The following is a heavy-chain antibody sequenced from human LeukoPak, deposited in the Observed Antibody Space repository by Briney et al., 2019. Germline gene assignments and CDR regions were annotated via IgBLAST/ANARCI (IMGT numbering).Heavy chain of an antibody. V-gene: IGHV3-48*04. CDR1: GFTFSSYS. CDR3: ATSSDWYPVSSDH. CDR2: ISSSSSTI. D-gene: IGHD6-19*01. J-gene: IGHJ4*02. Sequence: GGSLRLSCAASGFTFSSYSMNWVRQAPGKGLEWVSYISSSSSTIYYADSVKGRFTISRDNAKNSLYLQVNSLRAEDTAVYYCATSSDWYPVSSDHWGQGTLVTVSS.